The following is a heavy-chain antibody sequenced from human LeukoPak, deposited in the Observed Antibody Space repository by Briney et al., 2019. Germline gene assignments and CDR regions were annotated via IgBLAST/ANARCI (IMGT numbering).Heavy chain of an antibody. Sequence: GGSLRLSCAASGFTFSSYGMSWVRQAPGKGLEWVSAISGSGGSTYYADSVKGRFTISRDNSKNTLYLQTNSLRAEDTALYYCVRDRDSTGYYDYWGQGTLVTVSS. CDR1: GFTFSSYG. CDR3: VRDRDSTGYYDY. V-gene: IGHV3-23*01. J-gene: IGHJ4*02. CDR2: ISGSGGST. D-gene: IGHD3-22*01.